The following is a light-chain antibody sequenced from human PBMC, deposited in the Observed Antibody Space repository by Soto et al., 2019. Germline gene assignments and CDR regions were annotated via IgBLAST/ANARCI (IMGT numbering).Light chain of an antibody. V-gene: IGKV3D-20*02. CDR2: GAS. J-gene: IGKJ5*01. CDR1: QSVSSSY. Sequence: EIVLTQSPGTLSLSPGERDTLSCRASQSVSSSYLAWYQQKPGQAPRLLIYGASSRATGIPDRFSGSGSGTDFTLTISRLEPEDFAVHYCQPRSNLPPIPSGQVTRLAI. CDR3: QPRSNLPPIP.